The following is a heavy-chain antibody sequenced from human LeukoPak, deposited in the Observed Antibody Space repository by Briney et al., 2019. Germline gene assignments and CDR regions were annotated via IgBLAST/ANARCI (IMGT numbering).Heavy chain of an antibody. D-gene: IGHD3-10*01. CDR1: GSSFYTFA. CDR2: FRDDGRFT. J-gene: IGHJ5*02. Sequence: GGSLRLSCAASGSSFYTFAMNWVRQAPGKGLEWVSSFRDDGRFTYYAGSVKGRFTMSRDSSKNTLYLQMESLRVEDTAVYYCAKDGYGSGGRWFDPWGQGTLVTVSS. V-gene: IGHV3-23*01. CDR3: AKDGYGSGGRWFDP.